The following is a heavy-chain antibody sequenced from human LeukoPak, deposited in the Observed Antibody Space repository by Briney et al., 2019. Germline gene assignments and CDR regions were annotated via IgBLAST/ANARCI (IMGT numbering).Heavy chain of an antibody. CDR2: IYYSGST. CDR3: ARIRGWPQVRYFDY. D-gene: IGHD2-15*01. J-gene: IGHJ4*02. V-gene: IGHV4-59*01. Sequence: PSETLSLTCTVSGGSISSYYWSWIRQPPGKGLEWIGYIYYSGSTNYNPSLKSRVTISVDTSKNQFSLKLSSATAADTAVYYCARIRGWPQVRYFDYWGQGTLVTVSS. CDR1: GGSISSYY.